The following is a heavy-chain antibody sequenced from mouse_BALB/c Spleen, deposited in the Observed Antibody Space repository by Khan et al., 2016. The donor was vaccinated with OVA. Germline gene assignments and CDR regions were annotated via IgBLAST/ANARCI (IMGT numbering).Heavy chain of an antibody. CDR1: GFSLTNYG. CDR2: IWSDGST. Sequence: VQLVESGPGLVAPSQSLSITCTISGFSLTNYGVHWVRQPPGKGLEWLVVIWSDGSTTYNSALNSRLSISKDNSKSQAFLKMNSLQTDDTAMYYGDRQPYYHDYLMDYWGQGTSVTVSS. V-gene: IGHV2-6-1*01. J-gene: IGHJ4*01. CDR3: DRQPYYHDYLMDY. D-gene: IGHD2-10*01.